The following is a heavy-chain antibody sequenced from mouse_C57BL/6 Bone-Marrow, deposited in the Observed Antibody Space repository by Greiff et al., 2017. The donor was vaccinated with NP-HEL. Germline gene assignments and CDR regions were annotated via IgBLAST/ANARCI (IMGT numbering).Heavy chain of an antibody. D-gene: IGHD3-3*01. Sequence: QVQLQQPGAELVRPGPSVKLSCKASGYTFTSYWMHWVKQRPGQGLEWIGVIDPSDSYTNYNQKFKGKATLTVDTSSSTAYMQLSSLTSEDSAVYYCASGGDDDYWGQGTTLTVSS. V-gene: IGHV1-59*01. CDR2: IDPSDSYT. J-gene: IGHJ2*01. CDR3: ASGGDDDY. CDR1: GYTFTSYW.